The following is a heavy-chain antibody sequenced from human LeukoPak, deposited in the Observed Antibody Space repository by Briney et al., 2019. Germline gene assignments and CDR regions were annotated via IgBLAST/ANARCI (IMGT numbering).Heavy chain of an antibody. D-gene: IGHD2-2*01. V-gene: IGHV1-46*03. CDR1: GGTFSSYA. Sequence: GAPVKVSCKASGGTFSSYAISWVRQAPGQGLEWMGVINPSVPSGGTTTYAQKFQGRVTMTRDTSTSTVYMDLSSLRSEDTAVYYCTRDLDINRSSWLDHWGQGTLVTVSS. CDR2: INPSVPSGGTT. CDR3: TRDLDINRSSWLDH. J-gene: IGHJ5*02.